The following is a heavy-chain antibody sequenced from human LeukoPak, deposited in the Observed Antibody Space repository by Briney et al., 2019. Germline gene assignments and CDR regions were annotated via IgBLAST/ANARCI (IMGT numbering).Heavy chain of an antibody. CDR2: IYYSGST. CDR3: ARHGARVRGADSCYYGMDV. J-gene: IGHJ6*02. CDR1: GGSIGSNIW. Sequence: SGTLSLTCAVFGGSIGSNIWWSWVRQPPGKGLEWIGSIYYSGSTYYNASLKSRVTISVDTSKTQLSLKLSSVTAADTAVYYCARHGARVRGADSCYYGMDVWGQGTTVTVSS. D-gene: IGHD3-10*01. V-gene: IGHV4-4*02.